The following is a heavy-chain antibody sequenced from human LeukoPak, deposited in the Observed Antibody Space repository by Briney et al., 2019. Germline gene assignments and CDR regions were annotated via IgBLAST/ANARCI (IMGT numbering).Heavy chain of an antibody. D-gene: IGHD1-26*01. V-gene: IGHV5-51*01. J-gene: IGHJ6*02. CDR2: IYRGDSDT. CDR1: GSSFTSYW. CDR3: ASLLGNYYYYGMDV. Sequence: PGGSLQISCEGSGSSFTSYWIGGVGPVTGKGLAWMGIIYRGDSDTRYSPSFQGQVTISADKSISTAYLQWSSLKASDTAMYYCASLLGNYYYYGMDVWGQGTTVTVSS.